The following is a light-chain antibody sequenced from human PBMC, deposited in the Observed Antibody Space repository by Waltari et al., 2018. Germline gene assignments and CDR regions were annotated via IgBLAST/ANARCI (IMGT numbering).Light chain of an antibody. CDR2: FAS. J-gene: IGKJ1*01. V-gene: IGKV1-39*01. CDR3: QHSYNSPPWT. CDR1: QSISFY. Sequence: DIELTESPASISASVVDRLTINCRASQSISFYLNWYQQKSGKAPKLLISFASTLQSGVPSRFNGSGSGADYSLTISTLQPEDFATYYCQHSYNSPPWTFGQGTRLEPK.